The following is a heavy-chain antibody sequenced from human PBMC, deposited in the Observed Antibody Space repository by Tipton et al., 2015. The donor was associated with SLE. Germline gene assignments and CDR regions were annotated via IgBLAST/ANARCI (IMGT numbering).Heavy chain of an antibody. V-gene: IGHV3-30-3*01. CDR3: ARVGDYYDSSGYFGY. CDR2: ISYDGSNK. CDR1: GFTFSSYA. J-gene: IGHJ4*02. Sequence: SLRLSCAASGFTFSSYAMHWVRQAPGKGLEWVAVISYDGSNKYYADSVKGRFTISRDNSKNTLYLQMNSLRAEDTAVYYCARVGDYYDSSGYFGYWGQGTLVTVSS. D-gene: IGHD3-22*01.